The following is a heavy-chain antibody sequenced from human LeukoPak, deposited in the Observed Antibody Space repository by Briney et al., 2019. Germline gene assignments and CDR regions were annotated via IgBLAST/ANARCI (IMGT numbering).Heavy chain of an antibody. V-gene: IGHV3-30*18. J-gene: IGHJ3*02. D-gene: IGHD6-19*01. CDR2: ISYDGSNK. CDR1: GFTFSSYG. CDR3: AKDLVWSWLVPDAFDI. Sequence: GGSLRLSCAASGFTFSSYGMHWVRQAPGKGLEWVAVISYDGSNKYYADSVKGRFTISRDNSKNTLYLQMNGLRAEDTAVYYCAKDLVWSWLVPDAFDIWGQGTMVTVSS.